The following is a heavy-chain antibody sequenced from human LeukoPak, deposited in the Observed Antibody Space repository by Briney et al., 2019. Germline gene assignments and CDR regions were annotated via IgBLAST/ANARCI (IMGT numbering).Heavy chain of an antibody. Sequence: SETLSLTCTVSGGSISSGGYYWSWIRLHPGEDLEWIGYVDDSGSTYHNPSLKSRVTMSVDTSKNQFSLRLSSVTAADTAVYYCARRPVDGSGSYYKNYFDCWGQGALVTVSS. V-gene: IGHV4-31*03. CDR1: GGSISSGGYY. J-gene: IGHJ4*02. CDR2: VDDSGST. CDR3: ARRPVDGSGSYYKNYFDC. D-gene: IGHD3-10*01.